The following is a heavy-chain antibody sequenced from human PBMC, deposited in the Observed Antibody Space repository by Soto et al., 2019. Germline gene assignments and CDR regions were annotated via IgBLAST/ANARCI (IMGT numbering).Heavy chain of an antibody. CDR1: GGSINSGGYC. V-gene: IGHV4-31*03. D-gene: IGHD5-18*01. CDR2: ISYGGST. Sequence: QVQLQESGPGLVKPSQTLSLTCTVSGGSINSGGYCWSWIRQHPGRGLDWIGCISYGGSTSYNPSLKSRVTISVDTSKNQFSLKLTSVTAADTAVYYCSRGILVWGQGALITVSS. CDR3: SRGILV. J-gene: IGHJ4*02.